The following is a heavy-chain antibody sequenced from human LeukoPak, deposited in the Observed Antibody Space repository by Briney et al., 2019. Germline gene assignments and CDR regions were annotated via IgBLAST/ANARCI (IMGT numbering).Heavy chain of an antibody. Sequence: GGSLRLSCAASGFTFSSYWMSWVRQAPGEGLEWVANIKEDGSEKYYVDSVKGRFTISRDNAKNSLYLQMSSLRAEDTAVYYCAKAYGSGLQVDYWGQGTLVTVSS. CDR2: IKEDGSEK. CDR1: GFTFSSYW. CDR3: AKAYGSGLQVDY. D-gene: IGHD3-10*01. J-gene: IGHJ4*02. V-gene: IGHV3-7*01.